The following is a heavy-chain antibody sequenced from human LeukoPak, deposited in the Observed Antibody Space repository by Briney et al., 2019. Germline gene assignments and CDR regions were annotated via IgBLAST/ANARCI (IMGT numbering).Heavy chain of an antibody. J-gene: IGHJ3*01. Sequence: GGSLRLSCAASGFIFSDYDMNWVRQAPGQGLEWVALFSSVGSYKYYVDSVKGRFTISRDNAKSLVYLQLNSLRAGDTALYYCARGGKKGGSDSLHLWGPGTMVTVAS. CDR3: ARGGKKGGSDSLHL. V-gene: IGHV3-21*01. D-gene: IGHD2-21*01. CDR1: GFIFSDYD. CDR2: FSSVGSYK.